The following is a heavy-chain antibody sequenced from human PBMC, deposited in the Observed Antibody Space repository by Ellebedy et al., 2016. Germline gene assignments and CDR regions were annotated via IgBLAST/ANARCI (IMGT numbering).Heavy chain of an antibody. CDR3: AKVRSSDFYSNYDMDV. CDR1: GFTFSRFD. V-gene: IGHV3-30*18. J-gene: IGHJ6*02. D-gene: IGHD6-13*01. CDR2: ISNDGNDE. Sequence: GGSLRLXXAASGFTFSRFDIHWVRQAQGKGLEWVAAISNDGNDENYGASVKGRFSISRDNSKNRVYLQMSSLRVEDTAVYSCAKVRSSDFYSNYDMDVWGQGTTVTVSS.